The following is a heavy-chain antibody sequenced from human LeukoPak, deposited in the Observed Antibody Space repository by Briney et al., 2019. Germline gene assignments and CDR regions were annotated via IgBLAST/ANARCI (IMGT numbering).Heavy chain of an antibody. CDR1: VYTFTSYG. D-gene: IGHD3-3*01. Sequence: ASVKVSFKSSVYTFTSYGISWVRQAPGQGLEWMGWISAYNGNTNYAQKLQGRVTMTTDTSTSTAYMELRSLRSDDTAVYYCARDLGGITIFGVSNVVYWFDPWGQGTLVTVSS. J-gene: IGHJ5*02. V-gene: IGHV1-18*01. CDR2: ISAYNGNT. CDR3: ARDLGGITIFGVSNVVYWFDP.